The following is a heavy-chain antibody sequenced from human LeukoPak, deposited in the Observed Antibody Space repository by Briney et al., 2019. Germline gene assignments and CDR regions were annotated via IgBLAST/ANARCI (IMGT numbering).Heavy chain of an antibody. D-gene: IGHD5-18*01. V-gene: IGHV4-39*01. CDR1: GGSISSYY. CDR3: ARLPQGGSSYGPLDV. Sequence: PSETLSLTCTVSGGSISSYYWGWIRQPPGKGLEWIGTIYYSGRTSYNPSLKSRLTISVDTSKNQFSLQLSSVTAADTAVYYCARLPQGGSSYGPLDVWGQGTTVTVSS. CDR2: IYYSGRT. J-gene: IGHJ6*02.